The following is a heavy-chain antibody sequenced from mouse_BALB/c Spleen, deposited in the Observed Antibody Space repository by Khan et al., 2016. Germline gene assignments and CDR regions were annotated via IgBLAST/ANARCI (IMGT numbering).Heavy chain of an antibody. D-gene: IGHD1-1*01. Sequence: EVQLQESGGGLVQPGGSLKLSCAASGFDFSRYWMNWVRQAPGKGLEWIGEINPDSSTINYTPSLKDKFIISRDNAKNTLYLQMSNVRSEDTALYYCARLYSYGCSDYWGRGTTLPVSS. CDR3: ARLYSYGCSDY. J-gene: IGHJ2*01. CDR2: INPDSSTI. CDR1: GFDFSRYW. V-gene: IGHV4-1*02.